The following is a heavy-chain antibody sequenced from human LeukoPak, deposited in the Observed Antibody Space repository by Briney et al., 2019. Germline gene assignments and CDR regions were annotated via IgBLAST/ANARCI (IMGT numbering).Heavy chain of an antibody. V-gene: IGHV3-74*01. D-gene: IGHD3-22*01. CDR2: INSDGSFT. CDR1: EFIFSNYW. J-gene: IGHJ4*02. Sequence: PGGSLRLSCAASEFIFSNYWMHWVRQAPGKGLVWVSRINSDGSFTSYADSVKGRFTISRDNAKNSLYLQMNSLRAEDTAVYYCARNIYYDSSGYYAYGYWGQGTLVTVSS. CDR3: ARNIYYDSSGYYAYGY.